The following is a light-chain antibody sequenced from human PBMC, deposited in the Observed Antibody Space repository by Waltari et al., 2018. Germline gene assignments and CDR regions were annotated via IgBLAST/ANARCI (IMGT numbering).Light chain of an antibody. V-gene: IGLV2-14*01. CDR2: DVS. J-gene: IGLJ1*01. CDR3: SSYTSSSTLPLYV. CDR1: RSDVGGSNY. Sequence: QSALTQPASVSGSPGPSITISCPGTRSDVGGSNYVSWSQQHPGKAPKLMIYDVSKRPSGVSNRFSGSKSGNTASLTISGLQAEDEADYYCSSYTSSSTLPLYVFGTGTKVTVL.